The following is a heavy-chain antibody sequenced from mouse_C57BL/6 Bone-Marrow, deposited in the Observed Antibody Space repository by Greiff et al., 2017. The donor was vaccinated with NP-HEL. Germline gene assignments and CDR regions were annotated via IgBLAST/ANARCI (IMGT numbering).Heavy chain of an antibody. Sequence: EVQLQQSGPGLVKPSQSLSLTCSVTGYSITSGYYWNWIRQFPGNKLEWMGYISYDGSNNYNPSLKNRISITRDTSKNQFFLKLNSVTTEDTATYYCARALQESQYYFDYWGQGTTLTVSS. CDR2: ISYDGSN. CDR1: GYSITSGYY. V-gene: IGHV3-6*01. D-gene: IGHD2-12*01. J-gene: IGHJ2*01. CDR3: ARALQESQYYFDY.